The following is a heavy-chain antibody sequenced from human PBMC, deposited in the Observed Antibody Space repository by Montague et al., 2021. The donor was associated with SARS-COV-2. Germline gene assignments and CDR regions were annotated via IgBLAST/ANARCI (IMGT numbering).Heavy chain of an antibody. CDR1: GDSFTSRTYS. D-gene: IGHD3-22*01. Sequence: SETLSLTCTASGDSFTSRTYSWGWLRQPPGQGLEWIGNMSYNGSTHFNPSLKSSITMSVDSSKNQLSLKLSSVTAADTAEYCCAKEKYYYGSGALYGWFDPWGHGALVTVSS. J-gene: IGHJ5*02. CDR3: AKEKYYYGSGALYGWFDP. CDR2: MSYNGST. V-gene: IGHV4-39*01.